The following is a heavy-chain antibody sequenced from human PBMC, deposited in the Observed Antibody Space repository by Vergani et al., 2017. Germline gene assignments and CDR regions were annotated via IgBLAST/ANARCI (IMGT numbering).Heavy chain of an antibody. D-gene: IGHD6-6*01. Sequence: VQLVESGGGVVQPGRSLRLSCAASGFTFSSYSMNWVRQAPGKGLEWVSSISSSSSYIYYADSVKGRFTISRDNAKNSLYLQMNSLRAEDTAVYYCARVGDSSDTSYYYYYGMDVWGQGTTVTVSS. CDR3: ARVGDSSDTSYYYYYGMDV. V-gene: IGHV3-21*01. J-gene: IGHJ6*02. CDR2: ISSSSSYI. CDR1: GFTFSSYS.